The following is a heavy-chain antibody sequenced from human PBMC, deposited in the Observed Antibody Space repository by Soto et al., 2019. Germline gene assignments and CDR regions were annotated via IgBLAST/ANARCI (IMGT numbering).Heavy chain of an antibody. V-gene: IGHV3-21*06. Sequence: EVQLVESGGGLVKPGGSLRLSCVASGFTFNSHALNWVRQAPGKGLEWVSSISGSSSHIYYADSLKGRFTTSRDNARNSVYLQMNSLRAEDTAVYYFAAELTSDAFDFWGPGTVVTVS. D-gene: IGHD3-9*01. CDR1: GFTFNSHA. CDR3: AAELTSDAFDF. J-gene: IGHJ3*01. CDR2: ISGSSSHI.